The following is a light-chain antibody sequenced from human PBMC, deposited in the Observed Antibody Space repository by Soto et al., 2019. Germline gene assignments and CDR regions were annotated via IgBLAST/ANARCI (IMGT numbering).Light chain of an antibody. CDR1: QSVSSSY. V-gene: IGKV3-20*01. CDR2: GAS. Sequence: EIVLTQSPGTLSLSPGERATLSCRASQSVSSSYLAWYQQKPGQAPRLLIYGASSRATGIPDRFSGSGSGTDFTLTISRLDPEDFAVYYCQKYGSSPYIFGQGTKLEIK. CDR3: QKYGSSPYI. J-gene: IGKJ2*01.